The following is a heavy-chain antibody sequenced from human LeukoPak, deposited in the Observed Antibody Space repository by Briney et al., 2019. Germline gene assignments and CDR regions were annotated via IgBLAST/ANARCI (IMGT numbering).Heavy chain of an antibody. CDR2: IYHHGNT. V-gene: IGHV4-38-2*02. CDR1: GYSISTGYS. Sequence: SETLSLTCTVSGYSISTGYSWGWIRQPPGKGLEWIGTIYHHGNTNYNPSLKSRVTISVDKSKNQFSLKLSSVTAADTAVYYCARGGYFGSFDYWGQGTLVTVSS. CDR3: ARGGYFGSFDY. J-gene: IGHJ4*02. D-gene: IGHD3-22*01.